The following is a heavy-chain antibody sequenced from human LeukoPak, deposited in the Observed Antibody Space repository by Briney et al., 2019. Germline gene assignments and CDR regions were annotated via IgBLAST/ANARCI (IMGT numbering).Heavy chain of an antibody. D-gene: IGHD6-13*01. CDR3: AREIQSRYMDY. J-gene: IGHJ4*02. CDR1: GFTFSSYS. V-gene: IGHV3-21*01. Sequence: GGSLRLSCAASGFTFSSYSMNWVRQAPGKGLEWVSSISSSSSYIYYADSVKGRFTISRDNAKNTLYLQMNSLRAEDTAVYYCAREIQSRYMDYWGQGTLVTVSS. CDR2: ISSSSSYI.